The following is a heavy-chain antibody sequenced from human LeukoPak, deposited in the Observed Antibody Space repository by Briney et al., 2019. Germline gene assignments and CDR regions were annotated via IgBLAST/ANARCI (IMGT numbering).Heavy chain of an antibody. Sequence: PGGSLRLSCAASGFTFSSYAMSWVRQAPGKGLEWVSSIYAGSNAYYADSVKGRFTISRDNSKNTLYLRMNSLRAEDTAVYYCTQTGGPTAIPPHNWGQGTLVTVSS. CDR1: GFTFSSYA. D-gene: IGHD2-2*02. J-gene: IGHJ4*02. CDR2: IYAGSNA. V-gene: IGHV3-23*03. CDR3: TQTGGPTAIPPHN.